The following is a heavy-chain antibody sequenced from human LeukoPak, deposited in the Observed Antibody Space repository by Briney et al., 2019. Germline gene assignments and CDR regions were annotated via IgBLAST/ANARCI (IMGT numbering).Heavy chain of an antibody. Sequence: SVKVSCKASGGTFSSYAISWVRQAPGQGLEWMGGIIPIFGTANYAQKFQGRVTITADESTSTAYTELSSLRSEDTAVYYCAGRWFRGRYYFDYWGQGTLVTVSS. CDR3: AGRWFRGRYYFDY. V-gene: IGHV1-69*13. CDR1: GGTFSSYA. D-gene: IGHD2-15*01. J-gene: IGHJ4*02. CDR2: IIPIFGTA.